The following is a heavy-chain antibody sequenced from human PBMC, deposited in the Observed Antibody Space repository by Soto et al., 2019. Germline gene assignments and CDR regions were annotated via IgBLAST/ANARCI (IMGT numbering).Heavy chain of an antibody. J-gene: IGHJ6*02. CDR1: GYTFTGYY. Sequence: ASVKVSCKASGYTFTGYYMHWVRQAPGQGLEWMGWTNPNSGGTNYAQKFQGWVTMTRDTSISTAYMELSRLRSDGTAVYYCARDPINIVATTYYGMDVWGQGTTVTVSS. CDR2: TNPNSGGT. D-gene: IGHD5-12*01. CDR3: ARDPINIVATTYYGMDV. V-gene: IGHV1-2*04.